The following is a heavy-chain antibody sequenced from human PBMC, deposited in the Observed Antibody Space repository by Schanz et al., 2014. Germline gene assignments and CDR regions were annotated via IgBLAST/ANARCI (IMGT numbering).Heavy chain of an antibody. J-gene: IGHJ6*02. D-gene: IGHD2-15*01. CDR2: ISLNSRSI. Sequence: AASGFAFDDSAMHSVRQAPGTGMEWVSGISLNSRSIDYADSVKGRFTLSRDNAKNALYLEILSLRAEDTAGYYSAKDKNGGNAFHQYYGMDVRGQGPTVTVSS. CDR1: GFAFDDSA. CDR3: AKDKNGGNAFHQYYGMDV. V-gene: IGHV3-9*01.